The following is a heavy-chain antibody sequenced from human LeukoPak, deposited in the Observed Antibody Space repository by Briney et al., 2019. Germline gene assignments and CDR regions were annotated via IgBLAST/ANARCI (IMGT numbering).Heavy chain of an antibody. J-gene: IGHJ4*02. V-gene: IGHV4-59*12. Sequence: PSETLSLTCTVSGGSTSSDHWSWIRQPPEKGLEWIGCISYRGSTNYNPSLKSRVTISVDTSKKHFSLKLTSVTAADTAVYYCARGYYHDSKWGQGTLVTVSS. D-gene: IGHD3-22*01. CDR3: ARGYYHDSK. CDR1: GGSTSSDH. CDR2: ISYRGST.